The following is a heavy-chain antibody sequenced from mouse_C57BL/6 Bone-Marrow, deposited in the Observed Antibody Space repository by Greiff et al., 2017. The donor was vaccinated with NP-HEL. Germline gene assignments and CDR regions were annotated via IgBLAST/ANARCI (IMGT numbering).Heavy chain of an antibody. V-gene: IGHV5-4*01. J-gene: IGHJ1*03. CDR1: GFTFSSYA. Sequence: EVKVVESGGGLVKPGGSLKLSCAASGFTFSSYAMSWVRQTPEQRLEWVATISDGGSYTYYPDNVKGRFTISRDNAKNNLYLQMSHLKSEDTAMYYCARDAHYSNRDVWGTGTTVTVSS. CDR3: ARDAHYSNRDV. D-gene: IGHD2-5*01. CDR2: ISDGGSYT.